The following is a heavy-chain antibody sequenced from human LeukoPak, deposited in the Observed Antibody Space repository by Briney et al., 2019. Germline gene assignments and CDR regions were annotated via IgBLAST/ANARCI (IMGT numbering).Heavy chain of an antibody. V-gene: IGHV3-23*01. CDR2: ISGSGGST. CDR3: AKGLADFWSGYYWAYYYYGMDV. D-gene: IGHD3-3*01. J-gene: IGHJ6*02. CDR1: GFTFSTYA. Sequence: GGSLRLSCAPSGFTFSTYAMSWVRQAPGKGLEWVSAISGSGGSTDYADSVKGRFTISRDNSKNTLYLQMNSLRAEDTAVYYCAKGLADFWSGYYWAYYYYGMDVWGQGTTVTVSS.